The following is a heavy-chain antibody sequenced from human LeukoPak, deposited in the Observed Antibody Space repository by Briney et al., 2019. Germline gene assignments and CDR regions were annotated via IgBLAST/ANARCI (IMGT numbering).Heavy chain of an antibody. V-gene: IGHV4-38-2*01. D-gene: IGHD1-1*01. CDR3: ARNVTAGFFDY. Sequence: SETLSLTCAVSGSSITSDYFWGWIRQPPGKGLEWIATIYYSWGMYFNPSLKSRVTVSLDASKNQFSLKMASLTAADTAIYYCARNVTAGFFDYWGQGIMVTVSS. CDR1: GSSITSDYF. J-gene: IGHJ4*02. CDR2: IYYSWGM.